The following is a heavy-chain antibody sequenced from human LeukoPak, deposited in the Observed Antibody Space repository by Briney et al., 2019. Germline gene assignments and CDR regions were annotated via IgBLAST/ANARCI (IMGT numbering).Heavy chain of an antibody. J-gene: IGHJ4*02. V-gene: IGHV3-7*01. CDR1: GFTVSNCW. Sequence: PGGSLRLSCAASGFTVSNCWMSWVRQAPGKGLEWVANMKPDGSEKNYVDSVKGRFTISRDNAKNSLYLQMNSLRAEDTAVYYCARSFDYVWGRDWGQGTLATVSS. CDR3: ARSFDYVWGRD. D-gene: IGHD3-16*01. CDR2: MKPDGSEK.